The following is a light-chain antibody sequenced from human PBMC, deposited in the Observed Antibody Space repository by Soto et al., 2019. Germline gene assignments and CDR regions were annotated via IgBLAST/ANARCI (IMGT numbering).Light chain of an antibody. CDR1: SSDVGNYDL. CDR3: CSYAGSNSWV. V-gene: IGLV2-23*01. J-gene: IGLJ3*02. CDR2: EAT. Sequence: QSVLTQPASVSGSPGQSITLSCTGTSSDVGNYDLVSWYQHHPGEAPKLMIYEATRRPSGISDRFSGSKSGNTASLTISGLQAEDEAHYYCCSYAGSNSWVFGGGTKVTVL.